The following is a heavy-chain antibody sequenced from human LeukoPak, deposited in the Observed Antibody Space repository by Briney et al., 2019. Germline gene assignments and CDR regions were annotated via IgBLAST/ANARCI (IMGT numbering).Heavy chain of an antibody. D-gene: IGHD2-21*02. CDR1: GFTFSSYG. V-gene: IGHV1-2*02. CDR2: INPNSGGT. Sequence: GGSLRLSCAASGFTFSSYGMHWVRQAPGQGLEWMGWINPNSGGTNYAQKFQGRVTMTRDTSISTAYMELSRLRSDDTAVYYCARDNVAYCGGDCYPIWFDPWGQGTLVTVSS. J-gene: IGHJ5*02. CDR3: ARDNVAYCGGDCYPIWFDP.